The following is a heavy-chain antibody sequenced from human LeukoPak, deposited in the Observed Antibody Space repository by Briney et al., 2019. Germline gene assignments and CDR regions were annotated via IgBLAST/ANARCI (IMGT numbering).Heavy chain of an antibody. Sequence: ASVKVSCKASGYTFTGYYMHWVRQAPGQGLEWMGWINPNSGGTNYAQKLQGRVTMTTDTSTSTAYMELRSLRSDDTAVYYCARDGGSGSYGDYWGQGTLVTVSS. CDR2: INPNSGGT. V-gene: IGHV1-2*02. CDR1: GYTFTGYY. J-gene: IGHJ4*02. D-gene: IGHD3-10*01. CDR3: ARDGGSGSYGDY.